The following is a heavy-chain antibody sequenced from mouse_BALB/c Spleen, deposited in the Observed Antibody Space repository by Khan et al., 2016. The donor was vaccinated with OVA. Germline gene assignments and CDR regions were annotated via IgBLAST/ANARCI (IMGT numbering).Heavy chain of an antibody. D-gene: IGHD1-1*01. CDR3: ARRGLRWDFDY. V-gene: IGHV1-7*01. Sequence: QVQLKESGAELAKPGASVKMSCKASGYTFTNYWILWVKQRPGQGLEWIGYINPSTGYTEYNQNFKDKATLTADTSSSTAYMQLSSLTTEDSAAYYCARRGLRWDFDYWGQGTTLTVSS. J-gene: IGHJ2*01. CDR2: INPSTGYT. CDR1: GYTFTNYW.